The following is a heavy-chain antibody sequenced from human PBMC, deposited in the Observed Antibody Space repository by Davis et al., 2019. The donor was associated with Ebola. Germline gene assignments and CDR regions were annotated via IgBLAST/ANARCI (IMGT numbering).Heavy chain of an antibody. D-gene: IGHD2-21*02. CDR2: ISYDASNV. CDR1: GFTFSTYG. Sequence: GGSLRLSCAASGFTFSTYGMHWVRLAPGKGLEWVGVISYDASNVYYVDSVKGRFIISRDNSKNTLYLQMSSLRAEDTAVYYCAKDERGGNCGGDCYLGYFDYWGQGTLVTVSS. J-gene: IGHJ4*02. CDR3: AKDERGGNCGGDCYLGYFDY. V-gene: IGHV3-30*18.